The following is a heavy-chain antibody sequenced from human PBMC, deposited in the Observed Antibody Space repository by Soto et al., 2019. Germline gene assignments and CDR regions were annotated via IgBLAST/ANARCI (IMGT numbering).Heavy chain of an antibody. D-gene: IGHD3-22*01. V-gene: IGHV4-59*01. CDR1: GGSISSYY. CDR3: ARGTYYYDSSGYCLDY. Sequence: PSETLSLTCTVSGGSISSYYWSWIRQPPGKGLEWIGYIYYSGSTNYNSSLKSRVTISVDTSKNQFSLKLSSVTAADTAVYYCARGTYYYDSSGYCLDYWGQGTLVTVSS. J-gene: IGHJ4*02. CDR2: IYYSGST.